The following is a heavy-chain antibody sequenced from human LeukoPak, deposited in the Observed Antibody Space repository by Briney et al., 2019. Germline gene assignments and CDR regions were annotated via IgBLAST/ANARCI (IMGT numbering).Heavy chain of an antibody. J-gene: IGHJ3*02. CDR3: SLRDDAFDI. V-gene: IGHV5-10-1*01. CDR1: GYSFTSYW. Sequence: GESLKISCKGSGYSFTSYWINWVRQMPGKGLEWMGRIDPSDSYTNYSPSFQGHVTISADKSISTAYLQWSSLKASDTAMYYCSLRDDAFDIWGQGTMVTVSS. CDR2: IDPSDSYT. D-gene: IGHD3-16*01.